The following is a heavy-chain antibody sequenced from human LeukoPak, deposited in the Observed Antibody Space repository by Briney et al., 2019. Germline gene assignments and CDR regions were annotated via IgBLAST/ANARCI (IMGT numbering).Heavy chain of an antibody. CDR1: GFTFSSYG. CDR2: IRYDGSNK. Sequence: PGWSLRLSCAASGFTFSSYGMHWVRQAPGKGLEWVAFIRYDGSNKYYADSVKGRFTISRDNSKNTLYLQMKSLRAEDTAVYYCAKGGGYEAQYYYYYLDVWGKGTTVTISS. CDR3: AKGGGYEAQYYYYYLDV. V-gene: IGHV3-30*02. D-gene: IGHD5-12*01. J-gene: IGHJ6*03.